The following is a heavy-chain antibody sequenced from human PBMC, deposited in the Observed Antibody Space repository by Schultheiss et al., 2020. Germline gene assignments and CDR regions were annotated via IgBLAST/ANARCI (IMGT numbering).Heavy chain of an antibody. J-gene: IGHJ6*03. V-gene: IGHV4-59*12. CDR1: GGSISSYY. CDR2: IYYSGST. D-gene: IGHD6-13*01. Sequence: SETLSLTCTVSGGSISSYYWSWIRQPPGKGLEWIGYIYYSGSTNYNPSLKSRVTISVDTSKNQFSLKLSSVTAEDTAVYYCARGAAGTYYYYYMDVWGKGTTVTGSS. CDR3: ARGAAGTYYYYYMDV.